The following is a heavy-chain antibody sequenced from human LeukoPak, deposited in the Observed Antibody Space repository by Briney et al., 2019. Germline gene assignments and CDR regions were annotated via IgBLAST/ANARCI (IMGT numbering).Heavy chain of an antibody. CDR3: ARVYYSSSYDYWYFDL. J-gene: IGHJ2*01. CDR2: IYYSGST. D-gene: IGHD6-13*01. CDR1: GGSISSSSYY. V-gene: IGHV4-39*07. Sequence: SETLSLTCTVSGGSISSSSYYWGWIRQPPGKGLEWIGSIYYSGSTNYNPSLKSRVTISVDTSKNQFSLKLTSVTAADTAVYYCARVYYSSSYDYWYFDLWGRGTLVTVSS.